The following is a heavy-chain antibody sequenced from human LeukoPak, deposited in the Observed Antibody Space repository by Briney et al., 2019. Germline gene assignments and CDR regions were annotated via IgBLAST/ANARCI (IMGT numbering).Heavy chain of an antibody. V-gene: IGHV1-46*01. CDR2: INPSGGST. CDR1: GYTFTSYY. J-gene: IGHJ4*02. D-gene: IGHD3-3*01. Sequence: ASVKVSCKASGYTFTSYYMHWVRQAPGQGLEWMGIINPSGGSTSYAQKFQGRVTMTRDTSTSTVYMELSSLRSEDTAVYYCARGEGLTYYDFWSGYTLFDYWGQGTLVTVSS. CDR3: ARGEGLTYYDFWSGYTLFDY.